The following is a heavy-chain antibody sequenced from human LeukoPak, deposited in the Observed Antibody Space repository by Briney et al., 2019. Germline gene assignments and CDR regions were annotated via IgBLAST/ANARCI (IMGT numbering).Heavy chain of an antibody. CDR3: ARAIGTTGVSFDY. CDR1: GFTFSSYN. D-gene: IGHD1-7*01. J-gene: IGHJ4*02. CDR2: IRSTTSYI. Sequence: GGSLRLSCAASGFTFSSYNMNWVRQAPGKGLEWVSSIRSTTSYIYYADSVKGRFTIARDNAQNSLYLQMNSLRAEDTAVYYCARAIGTTGVSFDYWGQGTLVTVSS. V-gene: IGHV3-21*01.